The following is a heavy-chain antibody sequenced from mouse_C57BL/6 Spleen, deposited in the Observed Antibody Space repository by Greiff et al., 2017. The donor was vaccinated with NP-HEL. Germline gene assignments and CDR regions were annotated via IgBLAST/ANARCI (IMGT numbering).Heavy chain of an antibody. CDR3: ARVDTPSYFDY. V-gene: IGHV3-6*01. CDR1: GYSITSGYY. J-gene: IGHJ2*01. CDR2: ISYDGSN. Sequence: ESGPGLVKPSQSLSLTCSVTGYSITSGYYWNWIRQFPGNKLEWMGYISYDGSNNYNPSLKNRISITRDTSKNQFFLKLNSVTTEDTATYYCARVDTPSYFDYWGQGTTLTVSS.